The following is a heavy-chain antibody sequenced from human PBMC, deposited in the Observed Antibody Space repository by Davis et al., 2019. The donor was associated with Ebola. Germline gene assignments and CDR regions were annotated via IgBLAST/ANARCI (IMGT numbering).Heavy chain of an antibody. CDR1: GYTFTSYY. CDR2: INPSGGST. D-gene: IGHD3-10*01. Sequence: ASVKVSCKASGYTFTSYYMHWVRQAPGQGLEWMGIINPSGGSTSYAQKFQGRVTMTRDTSTSTAYMELRSLRSDDTAVYYCARDRGRSGWFDPWGQGTLVTVSS. V-gene: IGHV1-46*01. J-gene: IGHJ5*02. CDR3: ARDRGRSGWFDP.